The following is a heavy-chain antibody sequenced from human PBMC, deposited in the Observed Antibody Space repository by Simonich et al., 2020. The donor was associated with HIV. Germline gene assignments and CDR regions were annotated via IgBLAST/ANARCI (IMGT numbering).Heavy chain of an antibody. J-gene: IGHJ4*02. CDR3: ARGLDYYFDY. Sequence: QVQLVQSGVEVKKPGASVKVSCKASGYTFTSYGITWVRQAPGQGLEWMGWITAYKGNTNYAQKFQGRVTMTADTSTTTAYMELRSLRSDDTAVYYCARGLDYYFDYWGQGTLVTVSS. CDR2: ITAYKGNT. V-gene: IGHV1-18*01. CDR1: GYTFTSYG. D-gene: IGHD5-12*01.